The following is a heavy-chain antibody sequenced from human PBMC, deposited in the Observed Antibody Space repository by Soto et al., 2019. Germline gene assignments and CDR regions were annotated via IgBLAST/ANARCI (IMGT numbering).Heavy chain of an antibody. CDR1: GYTFTSYD. J-gene: IGHJ6*03. D-gene: IGHD3-16*02. Sequence: ASVKVSCKASGYTFTSYDINWVRQATGQGLEWMGWMNPNSGNTGYAQKFQGRVTMTRNTSISTAYMELSSLRSEDTAVYYCAGGVSPYDYIWGSYRKGGDYYYYYMDVWGKGTTVTVSS. V-gene: IGHV1-8*01. CDR3: AGGVSPYDYIWGSYRKGGDYYYYYMDV. CDR2: MNPNSGNT.